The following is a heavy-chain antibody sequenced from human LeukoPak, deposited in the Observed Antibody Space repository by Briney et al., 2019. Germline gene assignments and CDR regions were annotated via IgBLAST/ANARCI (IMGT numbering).Heavy chain of an antibody. CDR1: GGSFSGYY. Sequence: PSETLSLTCAVYGGSFSGYYWSWIRQPPGKGLEWIGEINHSGSTNYNPSLKSRVTISVDTSKNQFSLKLSSVTAADTAVYYRARIRRTPELGDIDYWGQGTLVTVSS. D-gene: IGHD3-16*01. CDR3: ARIRRTPELGDIDY. J-gene: IGHJ4*02. V-gene: IGHV4-34*01. CDR2: INHSGST.